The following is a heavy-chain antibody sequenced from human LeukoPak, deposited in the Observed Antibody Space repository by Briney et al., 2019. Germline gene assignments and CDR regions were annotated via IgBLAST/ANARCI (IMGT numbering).Heavy chain of an antibody. D-gene: IGHD6-6*01. J-gene: IGHJ6*02. V-gene: IGHV3-66*01. Sequence: GGPLRLSCAASGFTVSSNYMSWVRQAPEKGLEWVSVIYSGGSTYYADSVKGRFTISRDNSKNTLYLQMNSLRAEDTAVYYCARSIAARRMTYYYGMDVWGQGTTVTVSS. CDR1: GFTVSSNY. CDR3: ARSIAARRMTYYYGMDV. CDR2: IYSGGST.